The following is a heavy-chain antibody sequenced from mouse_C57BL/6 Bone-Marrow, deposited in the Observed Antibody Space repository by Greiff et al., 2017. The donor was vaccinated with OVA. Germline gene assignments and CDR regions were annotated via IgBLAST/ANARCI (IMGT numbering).Heavy chain of an antibody. Sequence: EVQLQQSVAELVRPGASVKLSCTASGFNIKNTYMHWVKQRPEQGLEWIGRIDPAPDHTKYAPKFQGKATMTADTSSNTAYLQRSSLSSEDTAVYCGARGNFGSSFYAMDYWGQGTSVTVSA. CDR2: IDPAPDHT. CDR1: GFNIKNTY. J-gene: IGHJ4*01. CDR3: ARGNFGSSFYAMDY. D-gene: IGHD1-1*01. V-gene: IGHV14-3*01.